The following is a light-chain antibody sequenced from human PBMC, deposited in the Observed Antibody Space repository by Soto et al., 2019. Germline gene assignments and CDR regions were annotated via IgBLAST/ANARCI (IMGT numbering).Light chain of an antibody. CDR1: SSDVGTYNY. CDR2: DVS. V-gene: IGLV2-14*01. J-gene: IGLJ3*02. CDR3: SSYTTSNTQV. Sequence: QSALTQPASVSGSPGQSITISCTGTSSDVGTYNYVSWYQHRPGKAPQLMIYDVSYRPSGVSNRFSRSTSANTASLTISGLQAEDEADYYCSSYTTSNTQVFGGGTKLTVL.